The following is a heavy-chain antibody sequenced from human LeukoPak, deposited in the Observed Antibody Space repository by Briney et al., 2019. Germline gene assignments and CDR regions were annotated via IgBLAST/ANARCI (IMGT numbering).Heavy chain of an antibody. Sequence: GASVKVSCKASGYTFTGYYMHWVRQAPGQGLEWMGRINPNSGGTNYAQKFQGRVTMTRDTSISTAYMELSRLRSDDTAVYYCARDRDYVWGSYRRNPFDYWGQGTLVTVPS. J-gene: IGHJ4*02. CDR1: GYTFTGYY. D-gene: IGHD3-16*02. CDR3: ARDRDYVWGSYRRNPFDY. CDR2: INPNSGGT. V-gene: IGHV1-2*06.